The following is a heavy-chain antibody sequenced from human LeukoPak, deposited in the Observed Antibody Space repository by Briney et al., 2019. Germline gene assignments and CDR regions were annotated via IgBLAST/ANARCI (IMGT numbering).Heavy chain of an antibody. CDR1: GFAFSSYA. V-gene: IGHV3-47*01. J-gene: IGHJ4*02. Sequence: GGSLRLSCAASGFAFSSYALHWVRRAPGKGLEWVSATGGDTNYADSVMGRFTISRDNAKKSLYLHMNSLIAEDMAVYYCARDQINSSGWYIDYWGQGTLVTVSS. CDR3: ARDQINSSGWYIDY. CDR2: TGGDT. D-gene: IGHD6-19*01.